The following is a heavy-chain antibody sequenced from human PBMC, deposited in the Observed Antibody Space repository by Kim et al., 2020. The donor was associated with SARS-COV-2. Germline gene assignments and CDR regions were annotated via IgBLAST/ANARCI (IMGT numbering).Heavy chain of an antibody. D-gene: IGHD3-22*01. CDR3: ARVVYGYYYDSSGYSQLKNWFDP. CDR2: IYSGGST. CDR1: GFTVSSNY. V-gene: IGHV3-53*01. J-gene: IGHJ5*02. Sequence: GGSLRLSCAASGFTVSSNYMSWVRQAPGKGLEWVSVIYSGGSTYYADSVKGRFTISRYNSKNTLYLQMNSLRAEDTAVYYCARVVYGYYYDSSGYSQLKNWFDPWGQGTLVTVSS.